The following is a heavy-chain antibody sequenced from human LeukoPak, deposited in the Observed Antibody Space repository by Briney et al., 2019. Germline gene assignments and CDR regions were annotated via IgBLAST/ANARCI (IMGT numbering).Heavy chain of an antibody. Sequence: ASVKVSCKESGYTFTSYYMHWVRQAPGQGLEWMGIINPSGGSTSYAQKFQGRVTMTRDTSTSTVYMELSSLRSEDTAVYYCAIDGEAVLRLGELSPGNGFDYWGQGTLVTVSS. CDR2: INPSGGST. J-gene: IGHJ4*02. V-gene: IGHV1-46*01. CDR3: AIDGEAVLRLGELSPGNGFDY. D-gene: IGHD3-16*02. CDR1: GYTFTSYY.